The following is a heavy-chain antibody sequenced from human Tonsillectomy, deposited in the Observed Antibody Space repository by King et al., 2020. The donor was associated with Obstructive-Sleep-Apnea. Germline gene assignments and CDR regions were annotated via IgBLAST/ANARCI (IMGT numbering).Heavy chain of an antibody. CDR1: RFTFDDYA. J-gene: IGHJ4*02. CDR3: AKDLSSGWYRGADY. CDR2: ISWNSGSI. D-gene: IGHD6-19*01. V-gene: IGHV3-9*01. Sequence: QLVQSGGGLVQPGRSLRLSCAASRFTFDDYAMHWVRQAPGKGLEWVSGISWNSGSIGYADSVKGRFTISRDNAKNSLYLQMNRLRVEDTALYYCAKDLSSGWYRGADYWGQGTLVTVSS.